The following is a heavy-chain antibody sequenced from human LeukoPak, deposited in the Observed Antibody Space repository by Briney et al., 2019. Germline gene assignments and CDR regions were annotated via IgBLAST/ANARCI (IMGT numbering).Heavy chain of an antibody. CDR1: GFPFRSSG. CDR3: GKLMRHMMEDVYDI. D-gene: IGHD3-16*01. CDR2: ISGTGLST. V-gene: IGHV3-23*01. Sequence: GGSLRLSCAASGFPFRSSGMSWVRQAPGKGLEWVSFISGTGLSTYYADSVKGRFTIYRDNSKSTLFMQMNSLRVEDTAVYYCGKLMRHMMEDVYDIWSQGTMVTVSS. J-gene: IGHJ3*02.